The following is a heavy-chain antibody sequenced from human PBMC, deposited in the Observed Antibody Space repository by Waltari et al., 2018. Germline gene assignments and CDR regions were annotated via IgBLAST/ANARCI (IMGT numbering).Heavy chain of an antibody. CDR2: MNPNSGNT. V-gene: IGHV1-8*01. D-gene: IGHD3-22*01. CDR1: GYTFTSYD. Sequence: QVQLVQSGAEVKKPGASVKVSCKASGYTFTSYDINWVRQATGQGLEWMGRMNPNSGNTGYAQKFQGRVTMTRNTSISTAYMELSSLRSEDTAVYYCARAFGYYDSSGYYTFDYWGQGTLVTVSS. J-gene: IGHJ4*02. CDR3: ARAFGYYDSSGYYTFDY.